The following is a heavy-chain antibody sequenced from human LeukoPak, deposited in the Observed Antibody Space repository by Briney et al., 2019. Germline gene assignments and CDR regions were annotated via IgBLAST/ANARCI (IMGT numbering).Heavy chain of an antibody. V-gene: IGHV3-23*01. CDR2: ISGSGGST. CDR1: GFTFSSYA. J-gene: IGHJ4*02. Sequence: PGGSLRLSCAASGFTFSSYAMSWVRQAPGKVLEWVSAISGSGGSTYYADSVKGRFTISRDNSKNTLYLQMNSLRAEDTAVYYCAKDDTPIAVAGVNPDYWGQGTLVTVSS. CDR3: AKDDTPIAVAGVNPDY. D-gene: IGHD6-19*01.